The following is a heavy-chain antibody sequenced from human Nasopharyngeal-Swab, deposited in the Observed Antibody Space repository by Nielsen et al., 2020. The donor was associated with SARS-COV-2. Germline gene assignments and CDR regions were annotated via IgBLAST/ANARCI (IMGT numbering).Heavy chain of an antibody. CDR3: ASGQCINGVCNPTDGLDV. Sequence: SVKVSCKASGFSITYRFLHWMRQAPGQAIEWMGWITPFNGNAKYAQKFQGRVSITRDGSRTTASLELSSLGPDDTAMYFCASGQCINGVCNPTDGLDVWGQGTSVTVS. CDR1: GFSITYRF. J-gene: IGHJ6*02. V-gene: IGHV1-45*02. D-gene: IGHD2-8*01. CDR2: ITPFNGNA.